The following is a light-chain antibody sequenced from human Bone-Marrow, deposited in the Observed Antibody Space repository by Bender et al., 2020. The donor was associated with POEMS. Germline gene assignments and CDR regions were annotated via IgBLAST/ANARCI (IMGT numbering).Light chain of an antibody. J-gene: IGLJ2*01. V-gene: IGLV2-14*03. Sequence: QSALTQPASVSGSPGQSITISCTGTSSDVGAYDYVSCYQQFPGRAPKLILYDVTSRPSGVSDRFSGSKSGNPASLTISGLQADDEANFYCTSYTSSAAPYVVFGGGTTLTVL. CDR2: DVT. CDR3: TSYTSSAAPYVV. CDR1: SSDVGAYDY.